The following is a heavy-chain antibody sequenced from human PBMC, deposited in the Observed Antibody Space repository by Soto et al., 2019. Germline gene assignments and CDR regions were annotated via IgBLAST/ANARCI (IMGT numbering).Heavy chain of an antibody. CDR3: ARDRPPDS. V-gene: IGHV1-46*01. Sequence: QVQLMQSGAEVKKPGASVKVSCKASGYKFTSYYLHWVRQAPGQGLEWMGTINPSSGDTSYAANSHGRVTVTRDTSTSTVYMQLSSLRFEDTAVYYCARDRPPDSWGQGTLVTVSS. CDR2: INPSSGDT. CDR1: GYKFTSYY. J-gene: IGHJ5*01.